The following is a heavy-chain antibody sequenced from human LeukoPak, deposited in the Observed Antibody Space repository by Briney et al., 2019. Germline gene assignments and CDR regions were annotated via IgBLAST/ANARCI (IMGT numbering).Heavy chain of an antibody. Sequence: PSETLSLTCTVSGGSISSYYWSWIRQPAGKGPEWIGRIYTSGSTNYNPSLKSRVTMSVDTSKNQFSLKLSSVAAADTAVYYCAREHSAVAGYFKFDYWGQGTLVTVSS. CDR1: GGSISSYY. D-gene: IGHD6-19*01. V-gene: IGHV4-4*07. CDR2: IYTSGST. CDR3: AREHSAVAGYFKFDY. J-gene: IGHJ4*02.